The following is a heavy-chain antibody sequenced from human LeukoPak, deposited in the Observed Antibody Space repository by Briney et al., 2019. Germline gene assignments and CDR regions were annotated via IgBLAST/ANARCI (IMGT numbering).Heavy chain of an antibody. V-gene: IGHV4-34*01. D-gene: IGHD4/OR15-4a*01. CDR2: INHSGST. J-gene: IGHJ4*02. CDR3: ARGSWTMGPGFDY. Sequence: SETLSLTCAVYGGSFSGYYWSWIRQPPGKGLEWIGEINHSGSTNYNPSLKSRVTISVDTSKNQFSLKLSSVTAADTAVYYCARGSWTMGPGFDYWGQGTLVTVSS. CDR1: GGSFSGYY.